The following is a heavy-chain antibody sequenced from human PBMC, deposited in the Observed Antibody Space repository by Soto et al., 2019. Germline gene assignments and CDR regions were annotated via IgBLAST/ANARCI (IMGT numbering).Heavy chain of an antibody. CDR1: GGTFSSYA. Sequence: GASVKVSCKASGGTFSSYAMSWVRQAPGQGLEWMGGIIPIFGSANCAQKFQGRVTITADKSTSTAYMQLSSLRPDHTAVYYCADHSSCYYYFDYWGQGTLVTVSS. D-gene: IGHD3-22*01. V-gene: IGHV1-69*06. CDR2: IIPIFGSA. CDR3: ADHSSCYYYFDY. J-gene: IGHJ4*02.